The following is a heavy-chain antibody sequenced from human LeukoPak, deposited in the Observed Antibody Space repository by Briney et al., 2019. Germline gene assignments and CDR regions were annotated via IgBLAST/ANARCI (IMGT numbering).Heavy chain of an antibody. J-gene: IGHJ4*02. Sequence: SETLSLTCTVSGYPVSTDYYWGWIRQPPGKGLEWIGNIYHDGSTYYNPSLKSRVTISVDTSKNQFSLKLTSVTAADTAVYYCAREGLITIVRGVNFGYWGQGTLVSVSS. CDR1: GYPVSTDYY. CDR2: IYHDGST. D-gene: IGHD3-10*01. V-gene: IGHV4-38-2*02. CDR3: AREGLITIVRGVNFGY.